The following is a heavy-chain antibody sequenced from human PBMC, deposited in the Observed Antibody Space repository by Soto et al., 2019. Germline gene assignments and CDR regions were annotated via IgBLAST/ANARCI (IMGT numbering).Heavy chain of an antibody. CDR1: GGSFSGYY. J-gene: IGHJ4*02. CDR2: INHSGST. Sequence: SETLSLACAVDGGSFSGYYWSWIRQPQGKGLEWIGEINHSGSTNYNPSLKSRVTISVDTSKNQFSLKLSSVTAADTAVYYCARMPTGYSSSWYRGGFDYWGQGTLVTVSS. V-gene: IGHV4-34*01. CDR3: ARMPTGYSSSWYRGGFDY. D-gene: IGHD6-13*01.